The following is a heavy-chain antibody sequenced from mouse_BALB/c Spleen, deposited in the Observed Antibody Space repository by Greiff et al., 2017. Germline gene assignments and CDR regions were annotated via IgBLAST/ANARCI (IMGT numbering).Heavy chain of an antibody. J-gene: IGHJ3*01. CDR3: ARESSYYRYGRWFAY. CDR2: ISDGGSYT. V-gene: IGHV5-4*02. CDR1: GFTFSDYY. D-gene: IGHD2-14*01. Sequence: EVHLVESGGGLVKPGGSLKLSCAASGFTFSDYYMYWVRQTPEKRLEWVATISDGGSYTYYPDSVKGRFTISRDNAKNNLYLQMSSLKSEDTAMYYCARESSYYRYGRWFAYWGQGTLVTVSA.